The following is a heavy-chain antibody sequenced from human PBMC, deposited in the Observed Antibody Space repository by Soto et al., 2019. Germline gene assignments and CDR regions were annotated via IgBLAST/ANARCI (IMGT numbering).Heavy chain of an antibody. CDR2: IYYSGST. CDR3: ARYTPAISISDH. D-gene: IGHD2-15*01. Sequence: SETLCLTCTVSGGSISSSSYYWGWIRQPPGKGLEWIGSIYYSGSTYYNPSLKSRVTISVDTSKNQFSLKLSSVTAADTAVYYCARYTPAISISDHWGQGTLVTVSS. CDR1: GGSISSSSYY. J-gene: IGHJ4*02. V-gene: IGHV4-39*01.